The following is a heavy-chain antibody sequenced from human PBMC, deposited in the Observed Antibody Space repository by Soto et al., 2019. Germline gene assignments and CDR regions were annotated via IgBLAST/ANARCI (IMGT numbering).Heavy chain of an antibody. V-gene: IGHV4-39*01. Sequence: PSETLSLTCTVSGGSISSSSYYWGWIRQPPGKGLEWIGSIYYSGSTYYNPSLKSRVTISVDTSKNQFSLKLSSVTAADTAVYYCARLDSSSWPRFDYWGQGNLVTVS. D-gene: IGHD6-13*01. CDR2: IYYSGST. CDR3: ARLDSSSWPRFDY. CDR1: GGSISSSSYY. J-gene: IGHJ4*02.